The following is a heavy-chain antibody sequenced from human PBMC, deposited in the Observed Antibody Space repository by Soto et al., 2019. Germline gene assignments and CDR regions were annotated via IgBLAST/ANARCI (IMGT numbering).Heavy chain of an antibody. V-gene: IGHV4-59*01. CDR1: GGSISSYF. D-gene: IGHD6-13*01. CDR2: VYYTGTT. Sequence: QVQLQESGPGLLKPSETLSLTCTVSGGSISSYFYIWVRQPPGQGLEWIGSVYYTGTTDYNPSLKSRVTISADTSKTPSSLNLRSVTAADTAVYYCARDLAAVPRAFDYWGRGTLVTVSS. CDR3: ARDLAAVPRAFDY. J-gene: IGHJ4*02.